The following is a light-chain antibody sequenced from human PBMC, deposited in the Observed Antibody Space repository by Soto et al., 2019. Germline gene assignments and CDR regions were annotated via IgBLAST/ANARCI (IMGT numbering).Light chain of an antibody. CDR3: HQYDSWT. V-gene: IGKV3-20*01. J-gene: IGKJ1*01. CDR2: GAS. Sequence: EIVLTQAPGTLSLSPGERATLSCRASQSFNSIYLAWYQQKPGQAPRLLIYGASSRATGIPDRFSGSGSGTDFTLTISRLEPEDFAVYYCHQYDSWTFGQVTKVDIK. CDR1: QSFNSIY.